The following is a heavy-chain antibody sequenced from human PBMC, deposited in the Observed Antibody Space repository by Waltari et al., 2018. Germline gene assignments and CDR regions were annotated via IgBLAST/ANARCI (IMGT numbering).Heavy chain of an antibody. CDR1: GFTFRNNW. CDR2: RKQKGSVK. Sequence: EVQLVESGGGLVQPGGSLRLSCAASGFTFRNNWMTWVRQAPGKGVGGVAIRKQKGSVKASVESVKGRFTISRDNAKNSLYLQLNSLRADDTAVYYCTRGGDDSSWYWRNWGQGTLVTVSS. V-gene: IGHV3-7*01. CDR3: TRGGDDSSWYWRN. J-gene: IGHJ4*02. D-gene: IGHD6-13*01.